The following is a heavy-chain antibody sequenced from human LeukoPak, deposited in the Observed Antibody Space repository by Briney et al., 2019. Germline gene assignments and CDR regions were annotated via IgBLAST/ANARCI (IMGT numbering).Heavy chain of an antibody. V-gene: IGHV1-18*01. CDR1: GYTFTSYG. CDR2: ISAYNGNT. Sequence: ASVKVSCKASGYTFTSYGINWVRQAPGQGLERMGWISAYNGNTNYAQKLQGRVTMTTDTSTSTDYMELSSLRSEDTAVYYCARDNSVGDYAWWFDPWGQGTLVTVSS. J-gene: IGHJ5*02. D-gene: IGHD1-26*01. CDR3: ARDNSVGDYAWWFDP.